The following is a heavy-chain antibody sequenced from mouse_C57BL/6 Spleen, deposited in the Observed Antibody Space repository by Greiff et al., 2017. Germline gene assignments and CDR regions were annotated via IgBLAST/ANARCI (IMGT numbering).Heavy chain of an antibody. CDR1: GYTFTSYC. CDR3: ARGGDCGGGCFDV. J-gene: IGHJ1*01. CDR2: IYPGNGGT. D-gene: IGHD1-1*02. Sequence: QVQLQQPGTELVKPGASVKLSCKASGYTFTSYCIHWVKQRPGQGLEWIGNIYPGNGGTNYNEKFKGKATLTVDKSSSTVYMELSSLTSEDSAVYFCARGGDCGGGCFDVWGQGTPVTVSA. V-gene: IGHV1-53*01.